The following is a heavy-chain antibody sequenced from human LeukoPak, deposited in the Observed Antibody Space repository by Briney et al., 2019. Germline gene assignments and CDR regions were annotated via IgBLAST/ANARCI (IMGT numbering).Heavy chain of an antibody. CDR1: GFTFSSYW. CDR3: ARDRGGYFDY. D-gene: IGHD3-10*01. CDR2: INSDGSST. V-gene: IGHV3-74*01. J-gene: IGHJ4*02. Sequence: GGSLRLSCAASGFTFSSYWMHWVRQAPGKGLVGVSRINSDGSSTSYADSVKGRFTISRDNAKNTLYLQMNSLRAEDTAVYYCARDRGGYFDYWGQGTLVTVSS.